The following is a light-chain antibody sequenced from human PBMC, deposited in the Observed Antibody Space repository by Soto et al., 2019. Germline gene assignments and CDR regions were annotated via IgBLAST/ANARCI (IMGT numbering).Light chain of an antibody. CDR1: QSVSSF. CDR2: DAS. Sequence: EIVLTQSPATLSLSPGERATLSCRASQSVSSFLAWYQQKPGQAPRLLIFDASNRATGIPARFSGSGSGTDFTLTISSLEPEDFAVYYCLQLNRYPLTFGGGTKVDI. CDR3: LQLNRYPLT. V-gene: IGKV3-11*01. J-gene: IGKJ4*01.